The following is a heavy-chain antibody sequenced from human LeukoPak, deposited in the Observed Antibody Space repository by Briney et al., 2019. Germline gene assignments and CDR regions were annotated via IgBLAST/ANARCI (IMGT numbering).Heavy chain of an antibody. CDR1: GYTFTSYY. J-gene: IGHJ4*02. CDR3: ARDLFETRVVSAPNLWC. CDR2: INPSGGST. D-gene: IGHD2-21*01. Sequence: ASVKVSCKASGYTFTSYYMHWVRQAPGQGLEWMGIINPSGGSTSYAQKFQGRVTMTRDTSTSTVYMELSSLRSEDTAVYYCARDLFETRVVSAPNLWCWGQGTLVTVSS. V-gene: IGHV1-46*01.